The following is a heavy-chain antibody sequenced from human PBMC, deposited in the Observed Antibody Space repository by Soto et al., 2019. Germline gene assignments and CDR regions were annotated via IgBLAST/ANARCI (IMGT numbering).Heavy chain of an antibody. J-gene: IGHJ4*02. CDR2: MYYIGST. CDR3: ASGLQWFGELLS. Sequence: SETLSLTCTVSGGSISSYYCSWIRQPPGKGLGWIGYMYYIGSTNYNPYLQSRVTISLDTSKNQFSLKLTSVTAADTAVYYCASGLQWFGELLSWGQGTPVTVSS. D-gene: IGHD3-10*01. CDR1: GGSISSYY. V-gene: IGHV4-59*01.